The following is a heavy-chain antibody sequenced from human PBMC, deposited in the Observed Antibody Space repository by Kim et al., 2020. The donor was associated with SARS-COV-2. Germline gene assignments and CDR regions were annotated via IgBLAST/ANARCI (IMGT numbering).Heavy chain of an antibody. J-gene: IGHJ5*02. D-gene: IGHD6-13*01. Sequence: FQGRVTITADESTSTAYMELSSLRSEDTAVYYCARGPVPYSSSWFDWFDPWGQGTLVTVSS. V-gene: IGHV1-69*01. CDR3: ARGPVPYSSSWFDWFDP.